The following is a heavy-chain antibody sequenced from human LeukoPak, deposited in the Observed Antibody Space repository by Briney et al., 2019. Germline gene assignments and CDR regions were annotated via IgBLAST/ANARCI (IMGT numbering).Heavy chain of an antibody. J-gene: IGHJ4*02. V-gene: IGHV5-51*01. CDR2: IHPGDSDT. D-gene: IGHD2-8*01. Sequence: GESLKISCKGSGYSFTNYWIGWVRQLPGKGLEWMGIIHPGDSDTRYSPPFQGQVTISIDKSISTAYLQWSSLKASDTAIYYCARSPFYYFDYWGQGTLVSVPS. CDR3: ARSPFYYFDY. CDR1: GYSFTNYW.